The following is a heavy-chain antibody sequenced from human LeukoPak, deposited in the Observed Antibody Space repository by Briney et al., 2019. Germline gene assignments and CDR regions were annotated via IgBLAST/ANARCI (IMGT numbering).Heavy chain of an antibody. CDR2: IYTSGST. V-gene: IGHV4-61*02. D-gene: IGHD2-2*01. Sequence: PSQTLSLTCTVSGGSISSGSYYWSWIRQPAGKGLEWIGRIYTSGSTNYNPSLKSRVTISVDTSKNQFSLKLSSVTAADTAVYYCARGPGVVPAALYYYYMDVWGKGTTVTVSS. CDR3: ARGPGVVPAALYYYYMDV. J-gene: IGHJ6*03. CDR1: GGSISSGSYY.